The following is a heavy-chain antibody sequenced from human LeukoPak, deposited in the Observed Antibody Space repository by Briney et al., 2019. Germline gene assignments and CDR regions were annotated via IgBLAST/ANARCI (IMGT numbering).Heavy chain of an antibody. D-gene: IGHD3-22*01. J-gene: IGHJ4*02. Sequence: SETLSLTCTVSGGSITSYYWSWVRQPAGKGLEWIGRIYSSGDTNYNLSLTSRVTISVDKSKNQLSLKLSSVTPADTAVYYCVRERVGYDTSGRGPRFDCWGQGTLVTVSS. CDR3: VRERVGYDTSGRGPRFDC. CDR2: IYSSGDT. V-gene: IGHV4-4*07. CDR1: GGSITSYY.